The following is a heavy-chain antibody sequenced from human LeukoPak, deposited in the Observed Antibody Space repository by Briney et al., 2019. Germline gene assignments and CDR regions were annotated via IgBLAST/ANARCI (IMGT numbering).Heavy chain of an antibody. J-gene: IGHJ5*02. CDR2: IYTSGRT. CDR1: GRSISSYY. Sequence: SETLSLTCTVSGRSISSYYWRWIRHPAGKGLEWIGRIYTSGRTNYNPSLKSRVTMSVDTSKNQFSLKLSSVTAADTAVYYWARFHPGANLFDPWGQGTLVTVSS. D-gene: IGHD3-10*01. V-gene: IGHV4-4*07. CDR3: ARFHPGANLFDP.